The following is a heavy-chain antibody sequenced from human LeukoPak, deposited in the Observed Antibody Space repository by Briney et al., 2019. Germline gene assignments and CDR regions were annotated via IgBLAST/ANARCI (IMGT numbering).Heavy chain of an antibody. CDR1: GYTFTSYY. Sequence: ASVKVSCKASGYTFTSYYMHWVRQAPGQGLEWMGIINPSGDSTSYAQKFQGRVTTTRDTSTSTVYMELSSLRSEDTAVYYCARGYCSSTSCRFLFDYWGQGTLVTVSS. CDR2: INPSGDST. V-gene: IGHV1-46*01. CDR3: ARGYCSSTSCRFLFDY. D-gene: IGHD2-2*01. J-gene: IGHJ4*02.